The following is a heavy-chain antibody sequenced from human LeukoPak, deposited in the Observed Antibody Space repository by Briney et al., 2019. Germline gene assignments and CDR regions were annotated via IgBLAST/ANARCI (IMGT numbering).Heavy chain of an antibody. V-gene: IGHV4-39*01. Sequence: SETLSLTCTVSGGSISSSSYYWGWIRQPPGKGLEWIGSIYYSGRTYYNPSLKSRVTISVDTSKNQFSLKLSSVTAADTAVYYCARKSSWFDPWGQGTLVTVSS. J-gene: IGHJ5*02. D-gene: IGHD6-13*01. CDR3: ARKSSWFDP. CDR2: IYYSGRT. CDR1: GGSISSSSYY.